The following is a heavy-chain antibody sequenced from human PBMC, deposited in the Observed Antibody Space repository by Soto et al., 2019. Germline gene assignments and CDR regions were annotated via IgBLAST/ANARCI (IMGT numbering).Heavy chain of an antibody. CDR1: GFWSYHLP. Sequence: SSAASGFWSYHLPMILVRQDHTEGLSGVCVIICSCSNTYSADSVKGRCTMSRDNSKNTVSLQMNSLRVEDTAVYYCTTGEERHSKWYGKCASWGQGNKGTASS. CDR3: TTGEERHSKWYGKCAS. V-gene: IGHV3-23*01. CDR2: IICSCSNT. D-gene: IGHD6-13*01. J-gene: IGHJ6*01.